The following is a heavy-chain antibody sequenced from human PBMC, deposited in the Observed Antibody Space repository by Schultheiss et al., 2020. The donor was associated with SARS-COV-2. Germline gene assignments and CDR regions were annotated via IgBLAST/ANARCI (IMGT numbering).Heavy chain of an antibody. J-gene: IGHJ4*02. CDR3: ARDANDWSRDI. CDR1: GFTFSPAG. D-gene: IGHD3-9*01. CDR2: ISYRGDT. V-gene: IGHV3-21*01. Sequence: GGSLRLSCAASGFTFSPAGMTWVRQAPGKGLEWVSTISYRGDTFYGDSVKGRFTISRDNAKNSLYLQMSSLRVEDTAVYFCARDANDWSRDIWGQGTLVTVSS.